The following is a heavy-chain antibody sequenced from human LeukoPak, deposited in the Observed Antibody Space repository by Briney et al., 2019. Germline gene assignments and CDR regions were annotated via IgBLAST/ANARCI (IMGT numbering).Heavy chain of an antibody. D-gene: IGHD5-12*01. CDR1: GFPFTTYA. CDR3: TKQQYSGYDLARGFDY. J-gene: IGHJ4*02. V-gene: IGHV3-23*01. Sequence: GGSLRLSCAASGFPFTTYAMSWVRQAPGKGLEWVSGTSGGGGNTYYADSVRDRFTISTDNSKNTLYLQMNSLRAEDTAVYYCTKQQYSGYDLARGFDYWGQGTLVTVSS. CDR2: TSGGGGNT.